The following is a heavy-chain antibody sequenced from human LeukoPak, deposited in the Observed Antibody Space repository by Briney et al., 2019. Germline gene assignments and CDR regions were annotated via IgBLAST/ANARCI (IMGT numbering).Heavy chain of an antibody. D-gene: IGHD4/OR15-4a*01. CDR2: IYRGSST. J-gene: IGHJ6*03. Sequence: GGSLRLSCTASGFTVSGSYMNWVRQAPGKGLEWVSIIYRGSSTYNADTVKGRFSISRDNSKNTVYLQMNSLRADDTAVYFCARVPYGDYHYYYLDVWGKGTTVTVSS. V-gene: IGHV3-53*01. CDR1: GFTVSGSY. CDR3: ARVPYGDYHYYYLDV.